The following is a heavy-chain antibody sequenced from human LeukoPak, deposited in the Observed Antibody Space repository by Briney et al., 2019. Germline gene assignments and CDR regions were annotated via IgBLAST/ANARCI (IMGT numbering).Heavy chain of an antibody. CDR2: ISSSSSYI. Sequence: GGSLRLSCAASGFTFSSYSMNWVRQAPGKGREWVSSISSSSSYIYYADSVKGRFTISRDYAKNSLYLQMNSLRAEDTAVYYCARTRADILTGYPYFDYWGQGTLVTVSS. CDR1: GFTFSSYS. J-gene: IGHJ4*02. CDR3: ARTRADILTGYPYFDY. V-gene: IGHV3-21*01. D-gene: IGHD3-9*01.